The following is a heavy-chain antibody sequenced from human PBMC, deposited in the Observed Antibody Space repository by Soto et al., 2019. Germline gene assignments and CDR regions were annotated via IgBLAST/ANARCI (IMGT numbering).Heavy chain of an antibody. CDR3: ARHYNGYYDSSGREGFDY. J-gene: IGHJ4*02. Sequence: SETLSLTCTVSGGSISSSSYYWGWIRQPPGKGLEWIGSIYYSGSTYYNPSLKSRVTISVDTSKNQFSLKLSSVTAADTAVYYCARHYNGYYDSSGREGFDYWGQGTLVTVSS. V-gene: IGHV4-39*01. D-gene: IGHD3-22*01. CDR1: GGSISSSSYY. CDR2: IYYSGST.